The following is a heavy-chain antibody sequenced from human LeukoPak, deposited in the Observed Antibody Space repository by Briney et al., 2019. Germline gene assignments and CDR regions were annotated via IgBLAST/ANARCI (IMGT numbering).Heavy chain of an antibody. CDR3: AKLVAGNFDY. Sequence: PGGSLRLSCAASGFTFSSYAMSWVRQAPGKGLEWVSAISYSDSNTYYADSVKGQFTISRDNSKNSLYLQMNSLRAEDTAVYYCAKLVAGNFDYWGQGTLVTVSS. V-gene: IGHV3-23*01. CDR1: GFTFSSYA. D-gene: IGHD6-19*01. J-gene: IGHJ4*02. CDR2: ISYSDSNT.